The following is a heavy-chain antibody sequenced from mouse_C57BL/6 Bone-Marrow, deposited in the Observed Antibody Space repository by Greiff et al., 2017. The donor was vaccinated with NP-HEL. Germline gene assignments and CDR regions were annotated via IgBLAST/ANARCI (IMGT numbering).Heavy chain of an antibody. D-gene: IGHD1-1*01. CDR1: GFTFSSYG. CDR3: ARRCTTVVATPFDY. CDR2: ISSGGSYT. J-gene: IGHJ2*01. Sequence: EVKLVDSGGDLVKPGGSLKLSCAASGFTFSSYGMSWVRQTPDKRLEWVATISSGGSYTYYPDSVKGRFTISRDNAKNTLYLQMSSLKSEDTAMYYCARRCTTVVATPFDYWGQGTTLTVSS. V-gene: IGHV5-6*02.